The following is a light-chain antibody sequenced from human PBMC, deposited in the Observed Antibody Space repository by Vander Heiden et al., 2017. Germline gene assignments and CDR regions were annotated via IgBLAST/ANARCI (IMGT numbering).Light chain of an antibody. Sequence: QSALTQPPSVSGSPGQSVTISCTGTSSDVGSYNRVSWYQQPPGTAPKLMIYEVSNRPSGVPDRVSGSKSGNTASLTISGLQAEDEADDDCSSYTSSYKGVFGGGNKLTVL. CDR1: SSDVGSYNR. CDR2: EVS. V-gene: IGLV2-18*02. CDR3: SSYTSSYKGV. J-gene: IGLJ3*02.